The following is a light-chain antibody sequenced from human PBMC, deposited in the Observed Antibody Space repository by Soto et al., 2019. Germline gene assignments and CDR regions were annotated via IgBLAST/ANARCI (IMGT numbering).Light chain of an antibody. CDR3: LQNFNFPWT. Sequence: AIQMTQSPSSLSASVGDRVTITCRASQGITDDLGWYQQKPGKAPKLLIYAASSLQIGVPSRFSGSGSGTDFTLTISSLQPEDFATYYCLQNFNFPWTFGLGTKVEIK. CDR1: QGITDD. V-gene: IGKV1-6*01. J-gene: IGKJ1*01. CDR2: AAS.